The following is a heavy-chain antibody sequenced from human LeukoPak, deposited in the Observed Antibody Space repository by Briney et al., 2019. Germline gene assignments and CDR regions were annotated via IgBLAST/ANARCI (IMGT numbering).Heavy chain of an antibody. V-gene: IGHV3-23*01. Sequence: PGGSLRLSCVASGFTFSNFAMSWVRQAPGKGLEWVSAISGSGGTTYYADSVKGRFTISRDNSKNTLYLQMNSLRAEDTAVYYCASPGGGSGWYCFDYWGQGTLVTVSS. CDR1: GFTFSNFA. J-gene: IGHJ4*02. D-gene: IGHD6-19*01. CDR2: ISGSGGTT. CDR3: ASPGGGSGWYCFDY.